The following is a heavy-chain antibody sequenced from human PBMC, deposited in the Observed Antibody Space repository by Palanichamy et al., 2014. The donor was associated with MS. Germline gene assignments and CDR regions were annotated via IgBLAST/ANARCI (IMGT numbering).Heavy chain of an antibody. CDR2: IKLDGSDK. D-gene: IGHD1-7*01. Sequence: EVQLVESGGGLVQPGGSLRLSCAASGFTFSSYWMSWVRQAPGKGLEWVANIKLDGSDKNYVESVKGRFTISRDNAKNSLYLQMNSLRVEDTAVYYCVRGGACWNYECHWGQGTLVTVSS. CDR1: GFTFSSYW. J-gene: IGHJ4*02. CDR3: VRGGACWNYECH. V-gene: IGHV3-7*01.